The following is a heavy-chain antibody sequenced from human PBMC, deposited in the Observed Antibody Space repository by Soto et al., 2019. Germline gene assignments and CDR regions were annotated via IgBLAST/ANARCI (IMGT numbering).Heavy chain of an antibody. Sequence: QVQLVESGGGVVQPGRSLRLSCAASGFTFSSYGMHWVHQAPGKGLEWVAVIWYDGSNKYYADSVKGRFTISRYNSKNTLYLQMNSLRAEDTAVYYCARDCAGYSSGWYQRGGFDYWGQGTLVTVSS. CDR2: IWYDGSNK. J-gene: IGHJ4*02. CDR3: ARDCAGYSSGWYQRGGFDY. D-gene: IGHD6-19*01. CDR1: GFTFSSYG. V-gene: IGHV3-33*01.